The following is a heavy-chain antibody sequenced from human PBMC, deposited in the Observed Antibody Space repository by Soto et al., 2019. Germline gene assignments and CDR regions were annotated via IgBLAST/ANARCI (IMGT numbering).Heavy chain of an antibody. CDR3: ARDSGYCSSTSCYPY. V-gene: IGHV4-30-4*01. CDR1: GGSISSGDYY. J-gene: IGHJ4*02. CDR2: IYYSGST. Sequence: QVQLQESGPGLVKPSQTLSLTCTVSGGSISSGDYYWSWIRQPPGKGLEWIGYIYYSGSTYYSPSLQSRVTISVDMSKNQFSLRLRSVTAADSAVYYCARDSGYCSSTSCYPYWGQGTLVTVSS. D-gene: IGHD2-2*01.